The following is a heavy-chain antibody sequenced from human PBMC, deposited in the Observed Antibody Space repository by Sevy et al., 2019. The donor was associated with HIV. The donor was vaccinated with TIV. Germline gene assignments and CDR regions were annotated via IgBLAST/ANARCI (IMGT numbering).Heavy chain of an antibody. D-gene: IGHD3-22*01. CDR1: GYTFTSYG. J-gene: IGHJ4*02. Sequence: ASVKVSCKASGYTFTSYGISWVRQAPGQGLEWMGWISAYNGNTNYAQKLQGRDTMTTDTSTSTAYMELRSLRSDDTAVYYCARGYYYDSSGLPLFDYWGQGTLVTVSS. V-gene: IGHV1-18*01. CDR2: ISAYNGNT. CDR3: ARGYYYDSSGLPLFDY.